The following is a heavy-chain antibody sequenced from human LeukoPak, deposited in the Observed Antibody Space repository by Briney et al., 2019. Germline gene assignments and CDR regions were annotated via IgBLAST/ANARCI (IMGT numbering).Heavy chain of an antibody. CDR2: IYYSGST. CDR1: GGSISSYY. D-gene: IGHD3-3*01. Sequence: SETLSLTCTVSGGSISSYYWSWIRQPPGKGLEWIGYIYYSGSTNYNPSLKSRVTISVDTSKNQFSLKLSSVTAADTAVYYCARATPVLSFWSGYYHYYYYYYMDVWGKGTTVTVSS. J-gene: IGHJ6*03. CDR3: ARATPVLSFWSGYYHYYYYYYMDV. V-gene: IGHV4-59*01.